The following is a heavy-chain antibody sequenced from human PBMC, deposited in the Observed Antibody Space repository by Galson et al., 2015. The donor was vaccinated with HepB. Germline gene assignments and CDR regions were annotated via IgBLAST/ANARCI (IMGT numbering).Heavy chain of an antibody. CDR3: GVVRGVLY. D-gene: IGHD3-10*01. CDR2: ISYDGSNK. CDR1: GFTFSSYA. Sequence: SLRLSCAASGFTFSSYAMHWVRQAPGKGLEWVAVISYDGSNKYYADSVKGRFTISRDNSKNTLYLQMNSLRAEDTAVYYCGVVRGVLYWDQGTLVTVSS. J-gene: IGHJ4*02. V-gene: IGHV3-30-3*01.